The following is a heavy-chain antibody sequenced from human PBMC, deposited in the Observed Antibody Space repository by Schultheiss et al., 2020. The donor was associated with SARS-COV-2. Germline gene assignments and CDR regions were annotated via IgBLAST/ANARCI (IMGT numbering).Heavy chain of an antibody. CDR2: ISGSGGST. Sequence: GGSLRLSCAASGFTFSSYWMHWVRQAPGKGLEWVSAISGSGGSTYYADSVKGRFTISRDNSKNTLYLQMNSLRAEDTAVYYCAKVRVSGYDLPDYWGQGTLVTVSS. J-gene: IGHJ4*02. D-gene: IGHD5-12*01. V-gene: IGHV3-23*01. CDR3: AKVRVSGYDLPDY. CDR1: GFTFSSYW.